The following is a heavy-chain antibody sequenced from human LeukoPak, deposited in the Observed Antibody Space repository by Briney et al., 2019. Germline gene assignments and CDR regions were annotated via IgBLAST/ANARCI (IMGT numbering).Heavy chain of an antibody. CDR3: ARTVVATQGFDY. CDR2: IIPIFSTA. CDR1: GGTFSSYA. Sequence: EASVKVSCKASGGTFSSYAISWVRQAPGQGLEWMGGIIPIFSTANYAQKFQSRVTITTDESTSTAYMELSSLRSEDTAVYYCARTVVATQGFDYWGQGTLVTVSS. J-gene: IGHJ4*02. V-gene: IGHV1-69*05. D-gene: IGHD5-12*01.